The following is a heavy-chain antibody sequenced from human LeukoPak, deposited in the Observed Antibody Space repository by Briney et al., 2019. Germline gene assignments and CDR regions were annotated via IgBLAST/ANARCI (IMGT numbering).Heavy chain of an antibody. CDR3: ARGIPAVDY. CDR1: GFTFSSYS. D-gene: IGHD6-25*01. Sequence: GSLRLSCAASGFTFSSYSMNWVRQAPGKGLEWVSSISSSSTYIYYADSVKGRFTISRDKAKNSLSLQMNSLRAEDTAIYYCARGIPAVDYWGQGTLVTVSS. V-gene: IGHV3-21*01. J-gene: IGHJ4*02. CDR2: ISSSSTYI.